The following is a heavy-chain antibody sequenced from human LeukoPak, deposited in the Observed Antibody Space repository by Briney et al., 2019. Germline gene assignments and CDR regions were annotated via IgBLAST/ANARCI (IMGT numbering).Heavy chain of an antibody. CDR3: ARDHEVRRQRWLPSVGY. CDR1: GYTFTSYY. D-gene: IGHD5-24*01. CDR2: INPSGGST. V-gene: IGHV1-46*01. Sequence: ASVKVSCKASGYTFTSYYMHWVRQAPGQGLEWMGIINPSGGSTSYAQKFQSRVTMTRDTSTSTVYMELSSLRSEDTAVYYCARDHEVRRQRWLPSVGYWGQGTLVTVSS. J-gene: IGHJ4*02.